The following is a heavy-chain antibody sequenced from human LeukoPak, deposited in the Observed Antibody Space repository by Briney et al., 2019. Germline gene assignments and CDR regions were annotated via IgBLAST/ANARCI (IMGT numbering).Heavy chain of an antibody. Sequence: PSETLSLTCTVSGGSISSSSYYWGWIRQPPGKGLEWIGSIYYSGSTYYNPSLKSRVTISVDTSKNQFSLKLSSVTAADTAVYYCARREDSSSSAGDYWGQGTLVTVSS. V-gene: IGHV4-39*01. CDR3: ARREDSSSSAGDY. CDR2: IYYSGST. CDR1: GGSISSSSYY. J-gene: IGHJ4*02. D-gene: IGHD6-6*01.